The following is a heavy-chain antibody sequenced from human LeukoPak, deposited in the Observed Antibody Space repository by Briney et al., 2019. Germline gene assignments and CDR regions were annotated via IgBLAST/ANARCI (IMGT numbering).Heavy chain of an antibody. V-gene: IGHV3-23*01. J-gene: IGHJ3*02. CDR3: AKDRELLKHGDAFDI. D-gene: IGHD1-26*01. CDR2: ISGSGGST. CDR1: GFTFSSYG. Sequence: GGSLTLSCAASGFTFSSYGMSWVRQAPGKGLEWASSISGSGGSTKYAGSVKGRFTISRDNSKNTLYLQMNSLRAEDTAVYYCAKDRELLKHGDAFDIWGQGTMVTVSS.